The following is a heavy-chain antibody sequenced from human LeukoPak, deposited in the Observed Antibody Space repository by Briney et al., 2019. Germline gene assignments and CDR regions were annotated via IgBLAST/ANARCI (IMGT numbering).Heavy chain of an antibody. J-gene: IGHJ6*03. CDR3: ARQGSGYSPTYYYYMDV. D-gene: IGHD5-18*01. CDR2: IYPGDSDT. CDR1: GYSFSTYW. V-gene: IGHV5-51*01. Sequence: GESLKISCKGPGYSFSTYWIGWVRQMPGKGPEWMGIIYPGDSDTRYSPSFQGQVTISADKSISTAYLQWSSLKASDTAMYYCARQGSGYSPTYYYYMDVWGKGTTVTISS.